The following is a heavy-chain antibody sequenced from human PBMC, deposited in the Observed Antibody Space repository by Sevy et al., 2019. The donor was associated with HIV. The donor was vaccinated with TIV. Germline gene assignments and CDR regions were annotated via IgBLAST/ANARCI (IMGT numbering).Heavy chain of an antibody. D-gene: IGHD3-9*01. CDR3: AKGDWQYYGMDV. CDR1: GFDFREYA. J-gene: IGHJ6*02. Sequence: GGSLRLSCGASGFDFREYAMHWVRQAPGKGLEWVALISYDGGKKHYADSVKGRFTISRDNSRSTLYLQMNSLRAEDTAVYYCAKGDWQYYGMDVWGQGTTVTVSS. CDR2: ISYDGGKK. V-gene: IGHV3-30*18.